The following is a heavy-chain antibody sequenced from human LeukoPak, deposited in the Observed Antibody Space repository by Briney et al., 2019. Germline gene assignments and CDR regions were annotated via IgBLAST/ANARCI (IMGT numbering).Heavy chain of an antibody. J-gene: IGHJ4*02. CDR2: IKQDGSEQ. D-gene: IGHD2-2*01. V-gene: IGHV3-7*01. Sequence: PGGSLRLSCAASGFAFSHYWMTWVRQAPRKGVEWVANIKQDGSEQYYVDSVKGRFTISRDNAKNSLYLQMNSLRVEDTAVYYCARDRCSSTCCFYDYWGQGTLVTVSS. CDR1: GFAFSHYW. CDR3: ARDRCSSTCCFYDY.